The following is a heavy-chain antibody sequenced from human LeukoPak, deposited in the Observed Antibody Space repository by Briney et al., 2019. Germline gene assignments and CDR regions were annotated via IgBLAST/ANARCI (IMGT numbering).Heavy chain of an antibody. CDR1: GFSLNTSGVG. D-gene: IGHD1-7*01. CDR2: IYWDEDK. J-gene: IGHJ5*02. CDR3: AHRRSMLGNTWFDP. V-gene: IGHV2-5*02. Sequence: ESGPTLVKPTQTLTLTCTFSGFSLNTSGVGVGWIRQPPGKALEWLALIYWDEDKRSSPSLENRLIITQDTSTNQVVLTMTNMDPVDTATYYCAHRRSMLGNTWFDPWGQGTLVTVSS.